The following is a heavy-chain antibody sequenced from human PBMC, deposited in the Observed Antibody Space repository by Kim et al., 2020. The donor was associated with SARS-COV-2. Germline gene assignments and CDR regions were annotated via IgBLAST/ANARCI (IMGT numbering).Heavy chain of an antibody. CDR3: VKEGNDSSSWENWYFDL. V-gene: IGHV3-64D*06. J-gene: IGHJ2*01. D-gene: IGHD6-13*01. CDR1: GFTFSSYA. Sequence: GGSLRLSCSASGFTFSSYAMHWVRQAPGKGLEYVSAISSNGGSTYYADSVKGRFTISRDNSKNTLYLQMSSLRAEDTAVYYCVKEGNDSSSWENWYFDLWGRGTLVTVSS. CDR2: ISSNGGST.